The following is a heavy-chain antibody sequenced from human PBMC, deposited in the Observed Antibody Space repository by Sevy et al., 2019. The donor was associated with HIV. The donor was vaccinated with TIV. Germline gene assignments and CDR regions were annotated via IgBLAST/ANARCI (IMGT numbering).Heavy chain of an antibody. V-gene: IGHV3-13*01. D-gene: IGHD6-6*01. J-gene: IGHJ4*02. CDR3: ARGGEFYSSSSPYNFDC. CDR2: IGTAGDT. CDR1: GFTFSNYD. Sequence: GGSLRLSCAASGFTFSNYDMHWVRHATGEGLEWVSAIGTAGDTYYPGSVKGRFTISRENAKNSLYLQMNSLRAGDTAVYYCARGGEFYSSSSPYNFDCWGQGTLVTVSS.